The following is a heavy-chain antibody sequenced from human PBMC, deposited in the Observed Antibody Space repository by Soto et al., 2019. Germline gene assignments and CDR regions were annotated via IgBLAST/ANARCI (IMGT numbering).Heavy chain of an antibody. D-gene: IGHD1-26*01. V-gene: IGHV2-70*01. CDR1: GFSLSTSGMC. CDR2: IDWDDDK. CDR3: ARISPVGANRDNYYYYGMDV. J-gene: IGHJ6*02. Sequence: SGPTLVNPTQTLTLTCTFSGFSLSTSGMCVSWIRQPPGKALEWLALIDWDDDKYYSTSLKTRLTISKDTSKNQVVLTMTNMDPVDTATYYCARISPVGANRDNYYYYGMDVWGQGTTVTVSS.